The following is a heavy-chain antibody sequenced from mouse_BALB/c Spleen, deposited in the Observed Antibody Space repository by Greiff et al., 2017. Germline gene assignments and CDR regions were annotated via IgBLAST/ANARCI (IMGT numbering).Heavy chain of an antibody. J-gene: IGHJ2*01. CDR1: GFTFSSYG. D-gene: IGHD3-1*01. CDR2: INSNGGST. CDR3: ARDRRGYGGDYFDY. V-gene: IGHV5-6-3*01. Sequence: EVQRVESGGGLVQPGGSLKLSCAASGFTFSSYGMSWVRQTPDKRLELVATINSNGGSTYYPDSVKGRFTISRDNAKNTLYLQMSSLKSEDTAMYYCARDRRGYGGDYFDYWGQGTTLTVSS.